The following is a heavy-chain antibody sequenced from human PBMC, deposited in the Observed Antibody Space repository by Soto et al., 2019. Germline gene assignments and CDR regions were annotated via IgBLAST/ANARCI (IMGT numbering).Heavy chain of an antibody. CDR1: GLTVSSNY. CDR2: IYSGGST. J-gene: IGHJ5*02. D-gene: IGHD6-13*01. CDR3: ARDKTAAAGHVDWFDP. V-gene: IGHV3-66*01. Sequence: EVQLVESGGGLVQPGGSLRLSCAASGLTVSSNYMSWVRQAPGKGLEWVSVIYSGGSTYYADSVKGRFTISRDNSKSTLYLQMNSLRAEDTAVYYCARDKTAAAGHVDWFDPWGQGTLVTVSS.